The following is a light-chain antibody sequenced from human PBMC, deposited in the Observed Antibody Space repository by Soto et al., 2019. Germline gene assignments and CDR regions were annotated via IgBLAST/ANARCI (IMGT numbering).Light chain of an antibody. J-gene: IGKJ5*01. CDR2: SAS. CDR3: QQYNEWPQT. Sequence: IVMTHSPATLYVSPGERATLSCRASQSVANDLAWYQHKPGQAPRLLIHSASTRATGIPARFSGVGSGTEFTLTISSLQSEDFAIYYCQQYNEWPQTFGQGTRLEIK. CDR1: QSVAND. V-gene: IGKV3-15*01.